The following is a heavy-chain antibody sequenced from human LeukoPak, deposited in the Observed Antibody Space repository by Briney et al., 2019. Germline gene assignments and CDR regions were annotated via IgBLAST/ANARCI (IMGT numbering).Heavy chain of an antibody. J-gene: IGHJ4*02. CDR3: ARDQYRWLAAAGVFDY. CDR2: IWYDGSSK. V-gene: IGHV3-33*01. Sequence: PGGSLRLSCAASGFTFSSYGMHWVRQAPGKGLEWVAVIWYDGSSKYYADSVKGRFTISRDTSKNTLYLQTNSLRAEDTAVYYCARDQYRWLAAAGVFDYWGQGTLVTVSS. CDR1: GFTFSSYG. D-gene: IGHD6-13*01.